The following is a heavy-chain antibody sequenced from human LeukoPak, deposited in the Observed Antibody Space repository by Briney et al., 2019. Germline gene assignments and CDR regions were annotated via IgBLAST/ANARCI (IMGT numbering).Heavy chain of an antibody. V-gene: IGHV1-18*01. J-gene: IGHJ4*02. CDR2: ISAYNGNT. CDR3: ARDNYDILTGYQFDY. Sequence: ASVKVSCKASGYTFTSYGISWVRQAPGQGLEWMGWISAYNGNTNYAQKLQGRVTMTTDTSTSTAYMELRSLRPDDTAVYYCARDNYDILTGYQFDYWGQGTLVTVSS. CDR1: GYTFTSYG. D-gene: IGHD3-9*01.